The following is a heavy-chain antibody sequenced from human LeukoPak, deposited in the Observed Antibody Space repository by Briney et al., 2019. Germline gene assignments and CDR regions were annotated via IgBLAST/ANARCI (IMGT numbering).Heavy chain of an antibody. V-gene: IGHV1-69*06. CDR2: IIPIFGTA. D-gene: IGHD2-2*01. CDR3: AREGRQYQLLSHRFDI. CDR1: GGTFSSYA. J-gene: IGHJ3*02. Sequence: SVKVSCKASGGTFSSYAISWVRQAPGQGLEWMGGIIPIFGTANYAQKFQGRVTITADKSTSTAYMELRSLRSEDTAVYYCAREGRQYQLLSHRFDIWGQGTMVTVSS.